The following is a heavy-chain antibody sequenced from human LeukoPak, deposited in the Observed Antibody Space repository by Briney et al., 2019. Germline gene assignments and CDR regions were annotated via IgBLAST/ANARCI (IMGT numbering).Heavy chain of an antibody. Sequence: GGSLRLSCAASGFTFSSYSMNWVRQAPGKGLEWVSYISSSSSTIYYADSVKGRFTISRDNAKNSLYLQMNSLRAEDTAVYYCAKEGVWFGFLFDYWGQGTLVTVSS. V-gene: IGHV3-48*01. CDR2: ISSSSSTI. D-gene: IGHD3-10*01. J-gene: IGHJ4*02. CDR3: AKEGVWFGFLFDY. CDR1: GFTFSSYS.